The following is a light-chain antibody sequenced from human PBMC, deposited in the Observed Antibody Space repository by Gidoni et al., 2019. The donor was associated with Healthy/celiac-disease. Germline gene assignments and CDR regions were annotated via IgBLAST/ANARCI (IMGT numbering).Light chain of an antibody. Sequence: DIQMTQSPSSLSASVGDRVTITCQASQYISNYLNWYQQKPGKAPKLLIYAASTLETGVPSRLSGSGSGTDSTFTISSLQPEDIATDYCQQYDNFPPIFTFGAGTKVDIK. J-gene: IGKJ3*01. CDR1: QYISNY. CDR3: QQYDNFPPIFT. V-gene: IGKV1-33*01. CDR2: AAS.